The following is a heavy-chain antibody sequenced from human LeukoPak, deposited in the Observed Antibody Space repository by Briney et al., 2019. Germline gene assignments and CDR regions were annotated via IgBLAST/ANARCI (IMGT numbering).Heavy chain of an antibody. Sequence: GESLKISRKGSGYSFTSYCIGWVRQMPGKSLEWRGSIYPADSDTRYNPSFQGQVTISADKSINTAYLQWSSLKASDTAMYYCAGATMIVVDAPHWFDPWGQGTLVTVSS. D-gene: IGHD3-22*01. CDR1: GYSFTSYC. CDR2: IYPADSDT. J-gene: IGHJ5*02. CDR3: AGATMIVVDAPHWFDP. V-gene: IGHV5-51*01.